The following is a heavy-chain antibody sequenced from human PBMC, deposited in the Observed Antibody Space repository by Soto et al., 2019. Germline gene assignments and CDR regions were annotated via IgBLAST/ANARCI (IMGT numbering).Heavy chain of an antibody. CDR1: GFTVSSNY. Sequence: GSLRLSCAASGFTVSSNYMSWVRQAPGKGLEWVSVIYSGGSTYYADSVKGRFTISRDNSKNTLYLQMNSLGAEDTAVYYCARDFVVGGPTINYYYGMDVWGQGTTVTVSS. V-gene: IGHV3-66*01. CDR3: ARDFVVGGPTINYYYGMDV. D-gene: IGHD1-26*01. CDR2: IYSGGST. J-gene: IGHJ6*02.